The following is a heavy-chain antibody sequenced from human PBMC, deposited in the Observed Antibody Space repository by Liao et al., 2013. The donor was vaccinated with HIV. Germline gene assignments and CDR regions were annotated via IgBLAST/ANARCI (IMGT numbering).Heavy chain of an antibody. V-gene: IGHV4-34*01. CDR3: ARHNRNYRGIEYIQD. J-gene: IGHJ1*01. Sequence: QVQLQQWGAGLLKPSETLSLTCAVYGGSFSDYYWSWIRQPPGKGLEWIGEINHSGSSNYNPSLKSRVTISVDTTKNQFSLNLTSVTASDTATYYCARHNRNYRGIEYIQDWGQGTLVTVSS. D-gene: IGHD1-7*01. CDR2: INHSGSS. CDR1: GGSFSDYY.